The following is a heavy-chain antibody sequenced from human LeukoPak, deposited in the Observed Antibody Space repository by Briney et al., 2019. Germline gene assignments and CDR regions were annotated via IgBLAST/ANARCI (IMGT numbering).Heavy chain of an antibody. CDR1: GGTFSSYA. V-gene: IGHV1-2*06. Sequence: GSSVKVSCKASGGTFSSYAISWVRQAPGQGLEWMGRINPNSGGTNYAQKFQGRVTMTRDTSISTAYMELSRLRSDDTAVYYCARVPTRGYYYDSSGYYYVSWGQGTLVTVSS. CDR3: ARVPTRGYYYDSSGYYYVS. CDR2: INPNSGGT. J-gene: IGHJ5*02. D-gene: IGHD3-22*01.